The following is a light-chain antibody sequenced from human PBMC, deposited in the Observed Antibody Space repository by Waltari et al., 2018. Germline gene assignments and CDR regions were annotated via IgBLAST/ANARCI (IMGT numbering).Light chain of an antibody. Sequence: DIQMTQSPSSLSASVGDRVTITCRASHDIRNYLNWYQQKPGKAPTLLIYGASSLQRGVPSRFSGSGSGTDFILTINSLQPEDFALYSCQQTYISPITFGGGTRVQIK. CDR2: GAS. CDR1: HDIRNY. J-gene: IGKJ4*01. V-gene: IGKV1-39*01. CDR3: QQTYISPIT.